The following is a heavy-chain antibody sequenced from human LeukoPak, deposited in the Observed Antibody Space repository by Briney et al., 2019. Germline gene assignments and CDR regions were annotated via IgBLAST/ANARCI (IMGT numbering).Heavy chain of an antibody. D-gene: IGHD3-10*01. CDR2: TYYRSKWYT. V-gene: IGHV6-1*01. CDR1: EESVSSNSAA. CDR3: ARDGLPYYYTSGSYFHAGAFDV. Sequence: SQTLSLTCLISEESVSSNSAAWNWIRQSPSRGLEWLGGTYYRSKWYTDYAESVKSRISINPDTSKNQFSLQLNSVTSEDTALYYCARDGLPYYYTSGSYFHAGAFDVWGQGIMVTVSS. J-gene: IGHJ3*01.